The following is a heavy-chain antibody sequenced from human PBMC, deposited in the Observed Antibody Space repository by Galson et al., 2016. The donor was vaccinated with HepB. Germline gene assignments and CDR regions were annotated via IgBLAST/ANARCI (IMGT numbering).Heavy chain of an antibody. CDR1: GFTVGNNF. V-gene: IGHV3-53*01. Sequence: SLRLSCAVSGFTVGNNFMSWVRQAPGKGLEWVSLIYSAGSTDYADSVRGRFTISRDSSKNTLYLQMNSLTTEDTAVYYCARGARPLTAVMHRRGHLDCWGQGTLVTVSS. J-gene: IGHJ4*02. CDR2: IYSAGST. D-gene: IGHD4-17*01. CDR3: ARGARPLTAVMHRRGHLDC.